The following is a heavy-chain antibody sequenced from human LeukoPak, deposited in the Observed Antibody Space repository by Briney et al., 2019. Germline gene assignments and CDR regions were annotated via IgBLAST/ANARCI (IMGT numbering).Heavy chain of an antibody. CDR1: GFTFSSYG. D-gene: IGHD3-10*01. CDR3: AKPHYGAYYYYGMDV. J-gene: IGHJ6*02. CDR2: ISYDGSNK. Sequence: PGRSLRLSCAASGFTFSSYGMHWVRRAPGKGLEWVAVISYDGSNKYYADSVKGRFTISRDDSKNTLYLQMNGLRAEDTAVYYCAKPHYGAYYYYGMDVWGQGTTVTVSS. V-gene: IGHV3-30*18.